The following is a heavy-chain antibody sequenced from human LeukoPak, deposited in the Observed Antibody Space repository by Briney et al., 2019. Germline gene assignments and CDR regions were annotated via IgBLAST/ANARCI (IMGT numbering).Heavy chain of an antibody. CDR2: IYTSGST. D-gene: IGHD6-19*01. V-gene: IGHV4-4*07. J-gene: IGHJ3*02. CDR3: ARETQDSSGWYDLNAFDI. Sequence: SETLSLTCTVSGGSISSYYWSWIRQPAGKGLEWIGRIYTSGSTNYNPSLKSRVTMSVDTSKNQFSLKLSSVTAADTAVYYCARETQDSSGWYDLNAFDIRGQGTMVTVSS. CDR1: GGSISSYY.